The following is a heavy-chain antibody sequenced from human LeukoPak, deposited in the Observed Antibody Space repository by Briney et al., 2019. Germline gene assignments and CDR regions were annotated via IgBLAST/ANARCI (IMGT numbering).Heavy chain of an antibody. CDR2: IKEDGSDK. V-gene: IGHV3-7*03. CDR1: GFTFRSYW. Sequence: PGGSLRLSCAASGFTFRSYWMGWVRQAPGKGLEWVANIKEDGSDKYYVDSVKGRFTISRDNAKNSLYLQMNSLRAEDTALYYCAKGYGPFYYYYMDVWGKGTTVTVSS. D-gene: IGHD3-16*01. J-gene: IGHJ6*03. CDR3: AKGYGPFYYYYMDV.